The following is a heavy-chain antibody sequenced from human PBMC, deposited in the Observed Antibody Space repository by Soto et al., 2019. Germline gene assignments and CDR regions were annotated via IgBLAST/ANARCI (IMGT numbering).Heavy chain of an antibody. CDR2: ISGSGGST. V-gene: IGHV3-23*01. D-gene: IGHD4-17*01. CDR3: AKAEPYGDYVGYYYYYGMDV. Sequence: GGSLRLSCAASGFTFSSYAMSWVRQAPGKGLEWVSAISGSGGSTYYADSVKGRFTISRDNSKNTLYLQINSLRAEDTAVYYCAKAEPYGDYVGYYYYYGMDVWGQGTTVTVSS. J-gene: IGHJ6*02. CDR1: GFTFSSYA.